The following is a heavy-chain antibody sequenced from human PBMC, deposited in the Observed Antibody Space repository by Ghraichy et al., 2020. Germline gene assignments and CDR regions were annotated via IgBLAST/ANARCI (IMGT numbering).Heavy chain of an antibody. D-gene: IGHD5-12*01. CDR2: IIPILDTT. V-gene: IGHV1-69*08. CDR1: GGTFNSDT. J-gene: IGHJ3*02. Sequence: SVKVSCKASGGTFNSDTISWVRQAPGQGLEWMGGIIPILDTTGYAQKFQGRITITADKFTSTAYMGLSSLRSDDTAVYYCASDVATVNNPYQAAFGIWGQGTMVTVSS. CDR3: ASDVATVNNPYQAAFGI.